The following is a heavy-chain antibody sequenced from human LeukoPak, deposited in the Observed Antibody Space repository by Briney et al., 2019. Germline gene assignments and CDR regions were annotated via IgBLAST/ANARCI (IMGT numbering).Heavy chain of an antibody. V-gene: IGHV3-23*01. D-gene: IGHD3-22*01. Sequence: GGSLRLSCAASGFTFSTYAMSWVRQAPGKGLEWVSSISGSGGSTYNADSVKGRFTISRDNSKNTLYQQMNSPRAEDTAVYYCAKDLVDTSGYYYVGYFQHWGQGTLVTVSS. CDR3: AKDLVDTSGYYYVGYFQH. J-gene: IGHJ1*01. CDR2: ISGSGGST. CDR1: GFTFSTYA.